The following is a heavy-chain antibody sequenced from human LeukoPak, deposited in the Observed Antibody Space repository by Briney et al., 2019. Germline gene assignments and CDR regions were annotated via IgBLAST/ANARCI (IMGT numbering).Heavy chain of an antibody. J-gene: IGHJ4*02. CDR1: GYTFTSYG. CDR2: IIPIFGTA. D-gene: IGHD3-22*01. Sequence: GASVKVSCKASGYTFTSYGINWVRQATGQGLEWMGGIIPIFGTANYAQKFQGRVTITADKSTSTAYMELSSLRSEDTAVYYCASPSPHYYYDSSDYVYFDCWGQGTLVTVSS. CDR3: ASPSPHYYYDSSDYVYFDC. V-gene: IGHV1-69*06.